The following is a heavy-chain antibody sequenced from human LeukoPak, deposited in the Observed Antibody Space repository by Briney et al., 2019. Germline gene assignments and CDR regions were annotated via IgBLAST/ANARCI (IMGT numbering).Heavy chain of an antibody. CDR2: MDSSGSNI. D-gene: IGHD1-26*01. Sequence: GGSLRLSCAASRFIFSNYDMTWIRQAPGKGLEWVSYMDSSGSNIYYADSVKGRFTISRDNAKQSLYLQMNSLTLDDTAVYYCARLLRSGSYFHFDYWGQGTLVTVSS. CDR3: ARLLRSGSYFHFDY. V-gene: IGHV3-11*01. CDR1: RFIFSNYD. J-gene: IGHJ4*02.